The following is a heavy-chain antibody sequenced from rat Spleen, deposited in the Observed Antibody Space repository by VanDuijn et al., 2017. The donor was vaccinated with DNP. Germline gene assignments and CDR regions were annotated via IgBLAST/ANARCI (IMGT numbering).Heavy chain of an antibody. CDR2: IQKGGST. V-gene: IGHV2-27*01. J-gene: IGHJ3*01. Sequence: QVQLKESGPGLVQPSQTLSLTCTVSGFSLTSYHVHWVRQPPGKGLEWMGRIQKGGSTDYNSALKSRLRISRDTSKSQVFLTRNRVQTEDTSMYCCAKSDYGEGFAYLGQGTLVTVSS. CDR1: GFSLTSYH. D-gene: IGHD1-11*01. CDR3: AKSDYGEGFAY.